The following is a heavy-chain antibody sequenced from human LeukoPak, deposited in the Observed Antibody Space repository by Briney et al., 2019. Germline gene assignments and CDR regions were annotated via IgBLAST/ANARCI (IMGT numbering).Heavy chain of an antibody. D-gene: IGHD6-13*01. V-gene: IGHV1-18*01. CDR2: ISGYNGNT. J-gene: IGHJ5*02. CDR3: ARDQPGYSSPNLFDP. Sequence: ASVKVSCKASGYTFTSYAMNWVRQAPGQGLEWMGWISGYNGNTNYAQQKLQGRVTMTTDTSTSTAYMELRSLRSDDTAVYYCARDQPGYSSPNLFDPWGQGTLVTVSS. CDR1: GYTFTSYA.